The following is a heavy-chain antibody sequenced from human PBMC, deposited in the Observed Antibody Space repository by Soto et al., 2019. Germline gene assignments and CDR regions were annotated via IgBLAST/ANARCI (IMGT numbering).Heavy chain of an antibody. CDR1: GFTFSSSG. V-gene: IGHV3-30*18. D-gene: IGHD3-16*01. CDR2: ISYDGSNK. Sequence: QVQLVESGGGVVQPGRSLRLSCAASGFTFSSSGMHWVRQAPGKGLEWVAVISYDGSNKYYAYSVKGRFTISRDNSKNTLYMEMNRLRAEDRAVYYCAKDLPQRYMNTFGGAMGYWGQGTLVTGSS. CDR3: AKDLPQRYMNTFGGAMGY. J-gene: IGHJ4*02.